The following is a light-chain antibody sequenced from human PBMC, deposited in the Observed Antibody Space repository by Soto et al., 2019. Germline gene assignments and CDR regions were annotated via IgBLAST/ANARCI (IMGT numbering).Light chain of an antibody. CDR3: RQSYSTPIS. V-gene: IGKV1-39*01. CDR1: QSISSH. J-gene: IGKJ5*01. Sequence: DIQMPQSTHSLSASVGDTVTITRRASQSISSHLNWYQQKPGKAPNLLMYTASNLQSGVPSRFSGSGSGTDFTLTISSLQPEDFATYYCRQSYSTPISFGQGTRLEIK. CDR2: TAS.